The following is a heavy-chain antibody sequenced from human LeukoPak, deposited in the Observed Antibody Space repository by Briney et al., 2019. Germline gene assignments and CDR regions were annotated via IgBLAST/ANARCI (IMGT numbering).Heavy chain of an antibody. CDR3: ANTPEGACSGGSGHPD. J-gene: IGHJ4*02. D-gene: IGHD2-15*01. CDR2: ITSGGST. Sequence: RGSLRLSCAASGFTFSSYAMSGVRQAPGKGLEWVSAITSGGSTYYADSVKGRFTISRDNSKNTLYLQMNSLRAEDTAVYYCANTPEGACSGGSGHPDLGQGTLVTVSS. CDR1: GFTFSSYA. V-gene: IGHV3-23*01.